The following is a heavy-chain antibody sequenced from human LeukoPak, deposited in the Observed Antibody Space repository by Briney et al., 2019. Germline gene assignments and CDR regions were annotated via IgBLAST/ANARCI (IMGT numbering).Heavy chain of an antibody. J-gene: IGHJ3*02. V-gene: IGHV4-30-4*08. D-gene: IGHD2-2*01. CDR3: ARDQTSHPYCSSTNCPVGAFDI. Sequence: PSETLSLTCTVSGGSISSSSYYWSWIRQPPGKGLEWIGYIYYIGSTYYNPSLKSRVTISVNTSKNQFSLKLSSVTAADTAVYYCARDQTSHPYCSSTNCPVGAFDIWGQGTMVTVSS. CDR1: GGSISSSSYY. CDR2: IYYIGST.